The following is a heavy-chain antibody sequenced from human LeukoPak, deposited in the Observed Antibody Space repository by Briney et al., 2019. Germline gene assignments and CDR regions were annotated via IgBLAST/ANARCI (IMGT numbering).Heavy chain of an antibody. CDR3: AKTKGGYFDY. CDR1: GFTFSSYG. CDR2: IRYDGSNK. Sequence: PGGSLRLSCAASGFTFSSYGMHWVRQAPGKGREWVAFIRYDGSNKYYADSVKGRFTISRDNSKNTLYLQMNSMRAEDTAVYYCAKTKGGYFDYWGQGNLVTVSS. J-gene: IGHJ4*02. V-gene: IGHV3-30*02. D-gene: IGHD1-26*01.